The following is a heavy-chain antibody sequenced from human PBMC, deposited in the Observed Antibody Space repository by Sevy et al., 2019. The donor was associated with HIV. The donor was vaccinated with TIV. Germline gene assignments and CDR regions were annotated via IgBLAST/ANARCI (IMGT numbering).Heavy chain of an antibody. J-gene: IGHJ6*02. CDR1: GFTFSSYS. CDR2: ISSSSSTI. Sequence: GGSLRLSCAASGFTFSSYSMNWVRQAPGKGLEWVSYISSSSSTIYYADSVKGRFPISRDNAKNSLYLQMNSLRDEDTAVYYCARVSSYSSSWYILHDYGMDVWGQGTTVTVSS. V-gene: IGHV3-48*02. CDR3: ARVSSYSSSWYILHDYGMDV. D-gene: IGHD6-13*01.